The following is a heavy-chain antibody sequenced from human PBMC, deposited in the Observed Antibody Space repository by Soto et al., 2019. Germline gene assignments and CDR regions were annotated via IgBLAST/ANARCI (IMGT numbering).Heavy chain of an antibody. CDR3: ARADETNIDY. CDR1: GGTFSTYG. Sequence: GGSLRLSCAASGGTFSTYGMHWVRQAPGKGLEWVAVIWYDGSKEYYADSVKGRFTISRDNSKNTLNLQMNSLRAEDTAVYYCARADETNIDYWGQGTLVTVSS. V-gene: IGHV3-33*01. J-gene: IGHJ4*02. CDR2: IWYDGSKE.